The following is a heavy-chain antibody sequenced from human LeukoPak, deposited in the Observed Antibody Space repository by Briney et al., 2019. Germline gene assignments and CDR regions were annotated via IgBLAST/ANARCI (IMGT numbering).Heavy chain of an antibody. CDR2: MNPNSGNT. Sequence: ASVKVSCKASGGTFSSYAINWVRQATGQGLEWMGWMNPNSGNTGYAQKLQGRVTMTRNTSISTAYMELSSLRSEDTAVYYCARGYCSSTSCYFLAPGIDAFDIWGQGTMVTVSS. CDR1: GGTFSSYA. CDR3: ARGYCSSTSCYFLAPGIDAFDI. J-gene: IGHJ3*02. D-gene: IGHD2-2*01. V-gene: IGHV1-8*02.